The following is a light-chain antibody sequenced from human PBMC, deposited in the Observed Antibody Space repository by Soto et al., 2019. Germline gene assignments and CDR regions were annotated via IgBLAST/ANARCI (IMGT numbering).Light chain of an antibody. CDR3: QQSYSGPST. V-gene: IGKV1-39*01. J-gene: IGKJ1*01. CDR2: AAS. Sequence: RKRVPSGGSASLEDICIITCRASQSISNHLNWYQKKKGKAPKXLIFAASSLQSGVPSRFSGSRSGPDFSLTISSLQPEDVSTYDYQQSYSGPSTLGLGTKVDIK. CDR1: QSISNH.